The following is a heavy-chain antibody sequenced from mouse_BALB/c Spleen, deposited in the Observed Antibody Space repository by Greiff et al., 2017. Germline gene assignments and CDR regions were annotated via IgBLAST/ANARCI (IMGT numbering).Heavy chain of an antibody. CDR1: GFSLTSYG. D-gene: IGHD2-4*01. CDR3: ARGFDDYAWFAY. J-gene: IGHJ3*01. Sequence: VQRVESGPGLVAPSQSLSITCTVSGFSLTSYGVHWVRQPPGKGLEWLGVIWAGGSTNYNSALMSRLSISKDNSKSQVFLKMNSLQTDDTAMYYCARGFDDYAWFAYWGQGTLVTVSA. V-gene: IGHV2-9*02. CDR2: IWAGGST.